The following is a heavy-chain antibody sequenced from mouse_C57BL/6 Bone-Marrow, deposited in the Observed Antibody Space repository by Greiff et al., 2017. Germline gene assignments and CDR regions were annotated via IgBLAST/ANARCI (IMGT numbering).Heavy chain of an antibody. D-gene: IGHD2-1*01. Sequence: VQLQQSGPELVQPGASVKISCKASGYTFTDYYMNWVKQSHGKSLEWIGDISTNNGGTSYNQTFKGKATLTVDKSYSTAYMELRSLSSDDSAVYYCSPIYYGNEGFAYWGQGTLVTVSA. V-gene: IGHV1-26*01. J-gene: IGHJ3*01. CDR1: GYTFTDYY. CDR3: SPIYYGNEGFAY. CDR2: ISTNNGGT.